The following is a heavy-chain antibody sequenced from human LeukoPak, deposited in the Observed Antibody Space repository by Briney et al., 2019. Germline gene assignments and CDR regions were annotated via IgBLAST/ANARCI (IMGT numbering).Heavy chain of an antibody. D-gene: IGHD1-26*01. Sequence: PGGSPRLSCAASGFTVTNTWMAWVRQAPGKGLERVANINQDASTKQYVDSVKGRFTISRDNAKNSLYLQMNSLRVDDTAVYYCARDQSGSLDYWGQGTLVTVSS. V-gene: IGHV3-7*01. J-gene: IGHJ4*02. CDR1: GFTVTNTW. CDR3: ARDQSGSLDY. CDR2: INQDASTK.